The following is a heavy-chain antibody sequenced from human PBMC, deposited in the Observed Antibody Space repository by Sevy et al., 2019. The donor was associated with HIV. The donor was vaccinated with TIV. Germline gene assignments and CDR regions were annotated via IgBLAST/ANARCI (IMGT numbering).Heavy chain of an antibody. V-gene: IGHV1-2*06. J-gene: IGHJ3*02. CDR3: ARDPLPDTVVTPNAFDM. D-gene: IGHD2-21*02. CDR1: GYTFTGYF. CDR2: INPNSGDT. Sequence: ASVKVSCKASGYTFTGYFMHWVRQAPGQGLEWMGRINPNSGDTIYAQKFQGRVTMTSDTSISTAYMDLSRLRSDDTAVYYCARDPLPDTVVTPNAFDMWGQGTMVTVSS.